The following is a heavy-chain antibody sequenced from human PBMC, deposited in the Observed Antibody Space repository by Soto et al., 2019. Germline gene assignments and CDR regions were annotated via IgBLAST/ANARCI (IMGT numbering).Heavy chain of an antibody. CDR2: IYWDDDK. Sequence: SGPTLVNPTQTLTLTCTFSGFSLRNNGVGVGWIRQPPGKALEWLALIYWDDDKRYSPSLKSRLTINKDTSKNQVVLTMTNMDPADTATYYCAHRKQFVHNYFYYYGLDVWGPGIMVTVSS. J-gene: IGHJ6*02. CDR1: GFSLRNNGVG. V-gene: IGHV2-5*02. D-gene: IGHD6-6*01. CDR3: AHRKQFVHNYFYYYGLDV.